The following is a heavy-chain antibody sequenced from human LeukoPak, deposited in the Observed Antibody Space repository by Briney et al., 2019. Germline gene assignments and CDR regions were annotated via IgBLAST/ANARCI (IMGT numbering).Heavy chain of an antibody. CDR1: GFTVSSNY. D-gene: IGHD1-26*01. J-gene: IGHJ4*02. V-gene: IGHV3-53*05. Sequence: GGSLRLSCAASGFTVSSNYMSWVRQAPGKGLEWVSVIYSGGSTYYADSVKGRFTISRDNSKNTLYLQMNSLRSEDTTVYYCATDTYSGSYYNYWGQGTLVTVSS. CDR3: ATDTYSGSYYNY. CDR2: IYSGGST.